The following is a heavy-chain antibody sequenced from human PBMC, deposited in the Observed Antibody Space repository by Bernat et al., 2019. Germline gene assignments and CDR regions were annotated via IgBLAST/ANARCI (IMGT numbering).Heavy chain of an antibody. CDR2: ISYDGSNK. D-gene: IGHD3-16*02. CDR1: GFTFSSYG. CDR3: AGPLGEFSLLNY. V-gene: IGHV3-30*03. J-gene: IGHJ4*02. Sequence: QVQLVESGGGVVQPGRSLRLSCAASGFTFSSYGMHWVRQAPGKGLEWVAVISYDGSNKYYADSVKGRFTISRDNSKNSLYLQMNSLRDEDTAVYYCAGPLGEFSLLNYWGKGILVTVSS.